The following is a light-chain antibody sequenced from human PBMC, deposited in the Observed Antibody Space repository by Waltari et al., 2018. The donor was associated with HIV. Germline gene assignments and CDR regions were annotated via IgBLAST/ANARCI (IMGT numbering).Light chain of an antibody. Sequence: QSALTQPASVSESPGQSITISCTGTTSDVGLYKFVSWYQQYPGRAPKLLIYDVNNRPSGVSNRFSGSKSGDTASLTISWLQAEDEADYYCSSYTSINTRVFGTGTTVTVL. CDR2: DVN. CDR3: SSYTSINTRV. V-gene: IGLV2-14*03. J-gene: IGLJ1*01. CDR1: TSDVGLYKF.